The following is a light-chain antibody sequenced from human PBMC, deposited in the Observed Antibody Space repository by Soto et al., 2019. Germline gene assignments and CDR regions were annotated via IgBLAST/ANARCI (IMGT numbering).Light chain of an antibody. V-gene: IGKV1-33*01. CDR3: QQYNNRPLT. Sequence: DLQMTQSPSSLSASIGDRVTISCRASQTVNTDLHWYQQKPGKAPKLLIYAASSLQSGIPLRFSGSGSGTDFTFTISSLQPENIATYYCQQYNNRPLTFGGGTKVDIK. CDR2: AAS. J-gene: IGKJ4*01. CDR1: QTVNTD.